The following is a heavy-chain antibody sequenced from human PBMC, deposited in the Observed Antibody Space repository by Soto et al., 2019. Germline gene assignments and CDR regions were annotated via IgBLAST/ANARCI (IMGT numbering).Heavy chain of an antibody. D-gene: IGHD2-21*02. Sequence: LSLTCIVSGESISSSSYYWGWIRQPPGKGLEWIGSIYYSGRTYYNPSFKSRVTISIDTSKNQFSLKLSSVTATDTAVYYCARQRTTVVTQAYFDHWGQGALVTV. CDR1: GESISSSSYY. CDR2: IYYSGRT. CDR3: ARQRTTVVTQAYFDH. J-gene: IGHJ4*02. V-gene: IGHV4-39*01.